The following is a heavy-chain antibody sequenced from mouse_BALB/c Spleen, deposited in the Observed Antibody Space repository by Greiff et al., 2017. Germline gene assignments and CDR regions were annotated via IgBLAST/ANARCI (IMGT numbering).Heavy chain of an antibody. V-gene: IGHV14-4*02. CDR2: IDPENGDT. CDR3: SLYLYYFDY. CDR1: GFNIKDYY. D-gene: IGHD6-2*01. Sequence: EVKLQESGAELVRSGASVKLSCTASGFNIKDYYMHWVKQRPEQGLEWIGWIDPENGDTEYAPKFQGKATMTADTSSNTAYLQLSSLTSEDTAVYYCSLYLYYFDYWGQGTTLTVSS. J-gene: IGHJ2*01.